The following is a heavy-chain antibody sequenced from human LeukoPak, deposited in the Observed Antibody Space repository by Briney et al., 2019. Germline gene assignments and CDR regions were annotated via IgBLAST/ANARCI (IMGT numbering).Heavy chain of an antibody. V-gene: IGHV4-59*01. CDR3: ARDRPGGSSLDY. D-gene: IGHD6-13*01. Sequence: PSETLSLTCTVSGGLIGTYYWSWIRQPPGKGLEWIGYIYYSGSTNYNPSLKSRVTISVDTSKNQFSLKLSSVTAADTAVYYCARDRPGGSSLDYWGQGTLVTVSS. J-gene: IGHJ4*02. CDR1: GGLIGTYY. CDR2: IYYSGST.